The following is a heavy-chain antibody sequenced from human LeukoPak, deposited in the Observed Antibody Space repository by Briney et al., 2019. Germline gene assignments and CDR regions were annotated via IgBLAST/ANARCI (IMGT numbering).Heavy chain of an antibody. Sequence: PGGSLRLSCAASGFTFSIYAMHWVRQAPGKGLEWVALISYDGSRKYYADSVKGRFTISRDNSKNTMYVEMNSLRAEDTAVYYCARDFREEMATTEYYYYYYGMDVWGQGTTVTVSS. V-gene: IGHV3-30-3*01. CDR3: ARDFREEMATTEYYYYYYGMDV. CDR1: GFTFSIYA. CDR2: ISYDGSRK. D-gene: IGHD5-24*01. J-gene: IGHJ6*02.